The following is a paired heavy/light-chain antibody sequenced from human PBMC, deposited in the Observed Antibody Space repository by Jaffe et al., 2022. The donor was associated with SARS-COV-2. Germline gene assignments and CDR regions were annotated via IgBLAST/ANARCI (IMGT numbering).Light chain of an antibody. CDR3: QQYYSYPPYT. CDR1: QDITNY. J-gene: IGKJ2*01. V-gene: IGKV1-16*02. CDR2: AAS. Sequence: DIQMTQSPSSLSASVGDRVTITCRASQDITNYLAWFQQKPGKAPKSLIYAASSLQSGVPSKFSGSGSGTDFTLTISSLQPEDFATYYCQQYYSYPPYTFGQGTKLEIK.
Heavy chain of an antibody. CDR3: AKDQSHRGNSYGDC. CDR1: GFTFDDYS. D-gene: IGHD5-18*01. V-gene: IGHV3-43*01. Sequence: EVQLVESGGVVVQPGGSLRLSCAASGFTFDDYSMHWVRQAPGKGLEWVSLISWDGGTTYYTDSVKGRFTISRDNSKNSLYLQMNSLRTDDTALYYCAKDQSHRGNSYGDCWGQGTLVTVSS. CDR2: ISWDGGTT. J-gene: IGHJ4*02.